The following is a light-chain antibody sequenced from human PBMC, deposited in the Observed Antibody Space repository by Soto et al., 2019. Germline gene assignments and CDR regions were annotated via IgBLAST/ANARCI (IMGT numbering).Light chain of an antibody. CDR3: SSYTVINTAV. V-gene: IGLV2-14*01. CDR2: EVD. CDR1: SSDVGAYNY. Sequence: QPVLTQPASVSGSPGQSISISCTGSSSDVGAYNYVAWYQQKPGKAPKLLIYEVDNRPSGISHRFSGSKSGNTASLTISGLQTEDEADYYCSSYTVINTAVFGGGTKLTVL. J-gene: IGLJ3*02.